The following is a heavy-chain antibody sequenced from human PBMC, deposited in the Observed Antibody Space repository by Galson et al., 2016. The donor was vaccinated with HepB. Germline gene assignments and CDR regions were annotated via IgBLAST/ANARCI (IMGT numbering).Heavy chain of an antibody. CDR3: ARDVAYEALDC. CDR1: GITFSDSY. D-gene: IGHD3-22*01. Sequence: LRLSCAASGITFSDSYMTWIRQAPGKGLEWLSYISSSGTTIYYADSVKGRFTISRDNAKNSLSLQMDSLRAEDTAVYYCARDVAYEALDCWGQGTLVTVSS. V-gene: IGHV3-11*04. J-gene: IGHJ4*02. CDR2: ISSSGTTI.